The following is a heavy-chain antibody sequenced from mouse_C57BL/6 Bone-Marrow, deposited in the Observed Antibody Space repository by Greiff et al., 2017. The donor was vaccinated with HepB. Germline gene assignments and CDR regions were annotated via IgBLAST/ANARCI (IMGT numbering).Heavy chain of an antibody. Sequence: QVQLQQSGPELVKPGASVKISCKASGYAFSSSWMNWVKQRPGKGLEWIGRIYPGDGDTNYNGKFKGKATLTADKSSSTAYMQLSSLSSEDSAVYFCTSLYGYDTLYIDVWGTGTTVTVSS. D-gene: IGHD2-2*01. CDR2: IYPGDGDT. V-gene: IGHV1-82*01. J-gene: IGHJ1*03. CDR3: TSLYGYDTLYIDV. CDR1: GYAFSSSW.